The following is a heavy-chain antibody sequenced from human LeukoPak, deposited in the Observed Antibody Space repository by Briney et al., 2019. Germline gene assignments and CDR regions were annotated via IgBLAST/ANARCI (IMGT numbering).Heavy chain of an antibody. D-gene: IGHD3-10*01. Sequence: GGSLRLSCAASGFSFSGHGMHWVRRAPGKGPEWVTVTWYDGSNNHYADSVKGRFTISRDNSKNAVFLEMNSLRAEDTAVYHCARDRYFGSDGFDIWGPGTMVIVSS. J-gene: IGHJ3*02. CDR3: ARDRYFGSDGFDI. CDR1: GFSFSGHG. CDR2: TWYDGSNN. V-gene: IGHV3-33*01.